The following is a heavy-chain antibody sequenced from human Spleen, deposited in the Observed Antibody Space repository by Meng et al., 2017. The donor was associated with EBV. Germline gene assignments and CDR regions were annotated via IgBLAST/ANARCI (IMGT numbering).Heavy chain of an antibody. J-gene: IGHJ5*02. CDR3: AIIPYSNA. Sequence: QVQLVESGGGVVQPGRSLRLSCATSGFSFTTYAIHWVRQAPGKGLEWVAVISGDGNNKYFADSVRGRFTISRDTVKNTVYVQMNSLRPDDTAIYYCAIIPYSNAWGLGTLVTVSS. D-gene: IGHD2/OR15-2a*01. CDR1: GFSFTTYA. V-gene: IGHV3-30*01. CDR2: ISGDGNNK.